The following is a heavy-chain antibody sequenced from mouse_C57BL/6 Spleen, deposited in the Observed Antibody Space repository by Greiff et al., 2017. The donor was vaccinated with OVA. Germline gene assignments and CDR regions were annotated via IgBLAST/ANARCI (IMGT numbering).Heavy chain of an antibody. CDR3: ARSTMVTTGWFAY. CDR1: GYAFTNYL. V-gene: IGHV1-54*01. D-gene: IGHD2-2*01. CDR2: INPGSGGT. Sequence: VKLMESGAELVRPGTSVKVSCKASGYAFTNYLIEWVKQRPGQGLEWIGVINPGSGGTNYNEKFKGKATLTADKSSSTAYMQLSSLTSEDSAVYFCARSTMVTTGWFAYWGQGTLVTVSA. J-gene: IGHJ3*01.